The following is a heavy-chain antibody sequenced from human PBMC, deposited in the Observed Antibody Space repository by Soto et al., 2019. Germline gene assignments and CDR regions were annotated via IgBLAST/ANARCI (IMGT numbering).Heavy chain of an antibody. CDR3: GRNAIFVHGDQAED. J-gene: IGHJ4*02. V-gene: IGHV3-74*03. D-gene: IGHD3-3*01. Sequence: GYLILSCAATGFPFPPYWVHWVRQAPGKGLEWVARFKSDGSGTTYTDSVKGRFSISRDNAKNTVYLQMDNLRVEDTAVYYCGRNAIFVHGDQAEDWGQGSPVTLSS. CDR1: GFPFPPYW. CDR2: FKSDGSGT.